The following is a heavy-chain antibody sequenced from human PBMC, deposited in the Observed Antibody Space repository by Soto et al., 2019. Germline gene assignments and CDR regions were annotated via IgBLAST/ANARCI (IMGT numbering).Heavy chain of an antibody. CDR2: ISAYNGNT. V-gene: IGHV1-18*01. J-gene: IGHJ6*01. CDR1: GYTFTSYV. CDR3: GCYREQLVFYGMDV. Sequence: QVQLVQSGAEVKKPGASVKVSCKASGYTFTSYVISWVRQTPGQGLEWMGGISAYNGNTNYAQKLQGRVTMTTVTSTSTVNVELMSLVADGPAEYYCGCYREQLVFYGMDVLGQG. D-gene: IGHD6-13*01.